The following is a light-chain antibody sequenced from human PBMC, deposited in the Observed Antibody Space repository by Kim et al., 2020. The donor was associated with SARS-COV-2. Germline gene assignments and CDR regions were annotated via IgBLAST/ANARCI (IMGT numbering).Light chain of an antibody. Sequence: DIVMTQPPDSLAVSLGERATINCKSSQSVLYSSNNQNYLAWYQQKPGQPPKLLIYWASNRESGVPDRFSGSGSGTDFTLTISSLQAEDVAVYYCQQCYSTPPTFGQGTKVDIK. J-gene: IGKJ1*01. V-gene: IGKV4-1*01. CDR3: QQCYSTPPT. CDR1: QSVLYSSNNQNY. CDR2: WAS.